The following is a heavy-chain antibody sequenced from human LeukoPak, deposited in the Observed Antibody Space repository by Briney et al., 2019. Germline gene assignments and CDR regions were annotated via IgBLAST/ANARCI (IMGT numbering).Heavy chain of an antibody. Sequence: GSLRLSCAAAGFTFSSYGMHWVRQAPGKGLEGVAFIRYDGSNKYYADSVKGRFTISRDNSKNTLYLQMNSLRAEDTAVYYCGFTPSSSWSFFDYWGQGTLVTVSS. CDR2: IRYDGSNK. V-gene: IGHV3-30*02. D-gene: IGHD6-13*01. CDR1: GFTFSSYG. CDR3: GFTPSSSWSFFDY. J-gene: IGHJ4*02.